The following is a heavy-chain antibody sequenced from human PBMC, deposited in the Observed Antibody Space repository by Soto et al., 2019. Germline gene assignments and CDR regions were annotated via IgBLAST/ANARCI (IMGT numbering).Heavy chain of an antibody. CDR3: AASAAPTPYYYYYGVDV. CDR2: ISAYNGNT. D-gene: IGHD6-13*01. V-gene: IGHV1-18*01. Sequence: ASVKVSCKASGYTFTSYGISWVRQAPGQGLEWMGWISAYNGNTNYAQKLQGRVTMTTDTSTSTAYMELRSLRSDDTAVYYCAASAAPTPYYYYYGVDVWGQGTTVTVSS. J-gene: IGHJ6*02. CDR1: GYTFTSYG.